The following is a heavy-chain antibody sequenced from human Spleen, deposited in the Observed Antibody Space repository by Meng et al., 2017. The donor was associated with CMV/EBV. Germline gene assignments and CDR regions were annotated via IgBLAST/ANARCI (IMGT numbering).Heavy chain of an antibody. CDR2: TSGTGRDK. CDR3: VRHGGLKWHQGFVR. J-gene: IGHJ4*02. V-gene: IGHV3-23*01. CDR1: GVCFRAYV. Sequence: GVSLRLSCLASGVCFRAYVMSWIRQAPGKGLERVSATSGTGRDKNYVESAGGRFTISRDNSKNTLFLQVDSRTAEDTAIYYCVRHGGLKWHQGFVRWGPGTLVTVSS. D-gene: IGHD2-8*01.